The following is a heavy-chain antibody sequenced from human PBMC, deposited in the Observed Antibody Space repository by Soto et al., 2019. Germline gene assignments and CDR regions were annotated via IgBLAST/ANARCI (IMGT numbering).Heavy chain of an antibody. D-gene: IGHD5-18*01. CDR2: IYYSGST. CDR3: ARESVDTAMVTYFQH. J-gene: IGHJ1*01. CDR1: GVSISSGDYY. Sequence: SETLSLTCTVSGVSISSGDYYWSWIRQPPGKGLEWIGYIYYSGSTYYNPSLKSRVTISVDTSKNQFSLKLSSVTAADTAVYYCARESVDTAMVTYFQHWGQGTLVTVSS. V-gene: IGHV4-30-4*01.